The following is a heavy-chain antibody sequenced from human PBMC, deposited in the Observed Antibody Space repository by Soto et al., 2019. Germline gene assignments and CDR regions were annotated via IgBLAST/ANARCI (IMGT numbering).Heavy chain of an antibody. CDR2: ISGSDGRT. J-gene: IGHJ5*02. Sequence: GGSLRLSCAASGFTLSINDMSWVRQAPGKGLEWVSSISGSDGRTYYADSVKGRFTISRDNPKNTLYLQMSSLRVVDTAVYYCAKYYSASGSNWFDPWGRGTLVTVSS. CDR1: GFTLSIND. CDR3: AKYYSASGSNWFDP. V-gene: IGHV3-23*01. D-gene: IGHD3-10*01.